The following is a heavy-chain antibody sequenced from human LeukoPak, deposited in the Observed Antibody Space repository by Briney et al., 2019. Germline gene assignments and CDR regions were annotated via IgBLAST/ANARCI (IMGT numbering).Heavy chain of an antibody. CDR3: AREGAGMVRGVIRYYYYYMDV. J-gene: IGHJ6*03. CDR1: GFTFSSYS. CDR2: ISSSSSYI. Sequence: GGSLRLSCAASGFTFSSYSMNWVRQAPGKGLEWVSSISSSSSYIYYADSVKGRFTISGDNAKNSLYLQMNSLRAEDTAVYYCAREGAGMVRGVIRYYYYYMDVWGKGTTVTVSS. V-gene: IGHV3-21*01. D-gene: IGHD3-10*01.